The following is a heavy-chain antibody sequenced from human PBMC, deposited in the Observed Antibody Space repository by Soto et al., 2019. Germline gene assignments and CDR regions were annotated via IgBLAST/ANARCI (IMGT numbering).Heavy chain of an antibody. CDR3: ARDRAPPPSGSGTYRHYYYYGMDV. D-gene: IGHD3-10*01. CDR1: GYTFTTFV. J-gene: IGHJ6*02. V-gene: IGHV1-18*01. CDR2: ISAYYGNT. Sequence: QVQLVQSGAEVKKPGASVKVSCKASGYTFTTFVISWVRQAPGQGLEWMGWISAYYGNTDSAQKLQGRVTMTTDTSTSTAYMEPGRLRFDGSAVDYCARDRAPPPSGSGTYRHYYYYGMDVWGQGTTVTVSS.